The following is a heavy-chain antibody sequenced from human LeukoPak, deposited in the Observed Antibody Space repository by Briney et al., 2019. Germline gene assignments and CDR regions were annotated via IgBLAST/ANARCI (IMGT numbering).Heavy chain of an antibody. Sequence: SGPTLVNPTQTPTLTCTFSGFSLSTSGVAVGWIRQPPGKALEWLALIYWDDDKRYSPSLKSRLTITKDTSRNQVVLTMTNMDPVDTATYYCAHTRFWGGYSHFDYWGQGTLVTVSS. V-gene: IGHV2-5*02. CDR2: IYWDDDK. CDR1: GFSLSTSGVA. CDR3: AHTRFWGGYSHFDY. D-gene: IGHD3-3*01. J-gene: IGHJ4*02.